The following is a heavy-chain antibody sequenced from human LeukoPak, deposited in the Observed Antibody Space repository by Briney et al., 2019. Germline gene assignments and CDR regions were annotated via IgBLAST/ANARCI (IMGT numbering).Heavy chain of an antibody. CDR1: GGTFSSYA. Sequence: ASVKVSCKASGGTFSSYAISWVRQAPGQGLEWMGRIIPILGIANYAQKFQGRVTITADKSTSTAYMELSSLRSEDTAVYYCARVMRLGYCSSTSCYKHAFDIWGQGTMVTVSS. V-gene: IGHV1-69*04. J-gene: IGHJ3*02. CDR2: IIPILGIA. D-gene: IGHD2-2*02. CDR3: ARVMRLGYCSSTSCYKHAFDI.